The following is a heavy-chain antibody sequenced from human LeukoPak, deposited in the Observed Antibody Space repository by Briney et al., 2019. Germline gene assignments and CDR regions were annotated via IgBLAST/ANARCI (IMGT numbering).Heavy chain of an antibody. CDR1: GFTFSTSR. D-gene: IGHD3-3*01. CDR3: ARDGGEYDFWSGYPDY. Sequence: GGSLRLSCAASGFTFSTSRMNWVRQAPGKGLEWVSSISGSSSYIYYADSLKGRLTISRDNAKNSLYLQMNSLRAEGTAVYYRARDGGEYDFWSGYPDYWGQGTLVAVSS. J-gene: IGHJ4*02. CDR2: ISGSSSYI. V-gene: IGHV3-21*01.